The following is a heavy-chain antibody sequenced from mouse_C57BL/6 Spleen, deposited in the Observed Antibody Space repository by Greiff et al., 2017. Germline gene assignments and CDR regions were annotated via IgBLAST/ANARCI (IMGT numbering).Heavy chain of an antibody. J-gene: IGHJ4*01. D-gene: IGHD2-12*01. Sequence: EVKLQESGPGLVKPSQSLSLTCSVTGYSITSGYYWNWIRQFPGNKLEWMGYISYDGSNNYNPSLKNRISITRDTSKNQFFLKLNSVTTEDTATYYCAREGVYDGGDYAMDYWGQGTSVTVSS. CDR3: AREGVYDGGDYAMDY. V-gene: IGHV3-6*01. CDR2: ISYDGSN. CDR1: GYSITSGYY.